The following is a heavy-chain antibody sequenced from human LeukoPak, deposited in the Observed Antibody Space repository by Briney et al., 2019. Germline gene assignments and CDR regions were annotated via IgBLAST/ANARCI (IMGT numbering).Heavy chain of an antibody. CDR3: ARDECSSTSCYIGGYHYYGMDV. CDR2: IKQDGSEK. Sequence: GGSLRLSCAASGFTFSSYWMSWVRQAPGKGLEWVANIKQDGSEKYYVDSVKGRFTISRDNAKNSLYLQMNSLRAEDTAVYYCARDECSSTSCYIGGYHYYGMDVWGQGTTVTVSS. J-gene: IGHJ6*02. CDR1: GFTFSSYW. V-gene: IGHV3-7*01. D-gene: IGHD2-2*02.